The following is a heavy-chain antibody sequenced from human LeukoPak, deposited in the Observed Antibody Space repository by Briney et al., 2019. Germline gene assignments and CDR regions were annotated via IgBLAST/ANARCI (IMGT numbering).Heavy chain of an antibody. CDR1: GFPFSTSA. Sequence: GGSLRLSCAAFGFPFSTSAMSWVRQAPGKGLEWVSTISGSGGNTYYPDSVKGRFTTSRDNSKNTLYLQLNSLRAEDTAVYYCAKASNTFDYWGQGTLVTVSS. J-gene: IGHJ4*02. V-gene: IGHV3-23*01. D-gene: IGHD2-2*01. CDR2: ISGSGGNT. CDR3: AKASNTFDY.